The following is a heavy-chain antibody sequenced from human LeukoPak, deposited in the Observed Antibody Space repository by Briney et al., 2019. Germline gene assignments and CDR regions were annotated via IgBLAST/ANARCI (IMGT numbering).Heavy chain of an antibody. CDR3: AREITIFGVVIQRYDAFDI. V-gene: IGHV3-30-3*01. J-gene: IGHJ3*02. Sequence: GGSLRLSCAASGFTFSSYAMHWVRQAPGKGLEWVAVTSYDGSIKKYADSVKGRFTISRDNSKNTLFLQMNSLRLEDTALYYCAREITIFGVVIQRYDAFDIWGQGTMVTVSS. D-gene: IGHD3-3*01. CDR2: TSYDGSIK. CDR1: GFTFSSYA.